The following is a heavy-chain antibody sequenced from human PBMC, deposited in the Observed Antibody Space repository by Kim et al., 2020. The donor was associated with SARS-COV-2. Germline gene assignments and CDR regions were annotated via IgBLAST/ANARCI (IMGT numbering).Heavy chain of an antibody. CDR2: IYYSGST. V-gene: IGHV4-39*01. J-gene: IGHJ4*02. CDR1: GGSISSSSYY. D-gene: IGHD3-22*01. Sequence: SETLSLTCTVSGGSISSSSYYWGWIRQPPGKGLEWIGSIYYSGSTYYNPSLKSRVTISVDTSKNQFSLKLSSVTAADTAVYYCARRYRNYYDSSGYQSHFDYWGQGTLVTVSS. CDR3: ARRYRNYYDSSGYQSHFDY.